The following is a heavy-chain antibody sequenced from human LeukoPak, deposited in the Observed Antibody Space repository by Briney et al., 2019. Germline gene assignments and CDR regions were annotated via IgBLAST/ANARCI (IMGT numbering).Heavy chain of an antibody. J-gene: IGHJ6*03. CDR2: ISAYNGNT. CDR1: GYTFTSYG. Sequence: VSVKVSCKASGYTFTSYGISWVRQAPGQGLEWMRWISAYNGNTNYAQKLQGRVTMTTDTSTSTAYMELSSLRSEDTAVYYCARGDCSGGSCYFYYYMDVWGKGTTVTVSS. D-gene: IGHD2-15*01. V-gene: IGHV1-18*01. CDR3: ARGDCSGGSCYFYYYMDV.